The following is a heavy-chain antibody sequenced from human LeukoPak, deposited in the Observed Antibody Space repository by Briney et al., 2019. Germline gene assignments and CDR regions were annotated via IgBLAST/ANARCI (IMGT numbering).Heavy chain of an antibody. D-gene: IGHD6-13*01. V-gene: IGHV3-23*01. CDR1: GFTFSNYA. CDR2: ISGSGGTGT. CDR3: ARDLAAAAGWFDP. J-gene: IGHJ5*02. Sequence: GGSLRLSCAASGFTFSNYAMSWVRQAPGKGLEWVSAISGSGGTGTYYADSVKGRFTISRDNSKNTLYLQMNSLRAEDTAVYYCARDLAAAAGWFDPWGHGTLVTVSS.